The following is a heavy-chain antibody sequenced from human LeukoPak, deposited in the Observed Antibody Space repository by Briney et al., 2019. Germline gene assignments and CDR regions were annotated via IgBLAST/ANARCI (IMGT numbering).Heavy chain of an antibody. CDR1: GYTFTSYY. Sequence: ASVKVSCKASGYTFTSYYMHWVRQAPGQGLEWMGIINPSGGSTSYAQKFQGRVTMTRDMSTSTVYMELSSLRSEDTAVYYCARDRGIFGVVMGLGDNPYNWFDPWGQGTLVTVSS. CDR3: ARDRGIFGVVMGLGDNPYNWFDP. J-gene: IGHJ5*02. V-gene: IGHV1-46*01. CDR2: INPSGGST. D-gene: IGHD3-3*01.